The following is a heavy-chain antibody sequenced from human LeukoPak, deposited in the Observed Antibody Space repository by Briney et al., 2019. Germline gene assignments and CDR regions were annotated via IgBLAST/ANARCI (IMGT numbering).Heavy chain of an antibody. Sequence: PSETLSLTCTVSGGSISSYDWSWIRQPPGKGLEWIGYIYYSGSTNYNPSLKSRVTISVDTSKNQFSLKLSSVTAADTAVYYCARDIGSSEWAWFDPWGQGTLVTVSS. CDR2: IYYSGST. D-gene: IGHD6-13*01. CDR3: ARDIGSSEWAWFDP. J-gene: IGHJ5*02. V-gene: IGHV4-59*01. CDR1: GGSISSYD.